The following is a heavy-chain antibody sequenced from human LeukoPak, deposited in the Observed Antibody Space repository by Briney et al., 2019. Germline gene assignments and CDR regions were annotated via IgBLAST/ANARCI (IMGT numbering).Heavy chain of an antibody. CDR1: GFTFSTYS. J-gene: IGHJ4*02. D-gene: IGHD1-26*01. CDR3: GRREVGATLGD. Sequence: PGGSLRLSCAASGFTFSTYSMDWVRQAPGKGLEWVSSISSGGSYIYYADSVKGRLTISRDNAKNSLYLQMNSLRAEDAGVYYCGRREVGATLGDWGQGTLVTVSS. V-gene: IGHV3-21*01. CDR2: ISSGGSYI.